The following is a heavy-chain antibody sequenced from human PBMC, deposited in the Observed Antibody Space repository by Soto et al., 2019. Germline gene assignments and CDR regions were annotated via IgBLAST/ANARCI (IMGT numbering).Heavy chain of an antibody. CDR1: GVKCVGHG. CDR3: ASGAPFDTYGLDV. D-gene: IGHD3-9*01. J-gene: IGHJ6*02. V-gene: IGHV3-33*01. Sequence: RLPWVAAGVKCVGHGRRWVRQAPGKGLEWVAVIWFDGSKEYYADSVKGRFTISRDNFKNTLYLQMNSLRADDTAVYYGASGAPFDTYGLDVWGQGTTVTVS. CDR2: IWFDGSKE.